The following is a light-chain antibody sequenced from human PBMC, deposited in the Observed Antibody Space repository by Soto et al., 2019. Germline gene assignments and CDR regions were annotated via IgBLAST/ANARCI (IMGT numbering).Light chain of an antibody. Sequence: DIQMTQSPSSLSASVGDRVTITCRASQSISTYVKWYQQKPGKAPKLLIYSASSLQSGVPSRFSGSGSGTDFTLTISSLQPEDFATYDCQQSYNTPRTFGEGTKVEIK. J-gene: IGKJ1*01. CDR1: QSISTY. CDR2: SAS. V-gene: IGKV1-39*01. CDR3: QQSYNTPRT.